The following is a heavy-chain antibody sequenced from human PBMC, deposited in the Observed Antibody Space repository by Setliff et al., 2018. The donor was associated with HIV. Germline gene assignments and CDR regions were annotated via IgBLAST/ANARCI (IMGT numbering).Heavy chain of an antibody. Sequence: GSLRLSCTASGFTFGDYALSWVRQAPGKGLEWVGFIRSKTYGGTTEYAASVKGRFTISRDDSKSIAYLQMNSLKTEDTAVYYCTTHGATGIRDWGQGTLVTVSS. CDR1: GFTFGDYA. CDR3: TTHGATGIRD. V-gene: IGHV3-49*04. D-gene: IGHD1-26*01. J-gene: IGHJ4*02. CDR2: IRSKTYGGTT.